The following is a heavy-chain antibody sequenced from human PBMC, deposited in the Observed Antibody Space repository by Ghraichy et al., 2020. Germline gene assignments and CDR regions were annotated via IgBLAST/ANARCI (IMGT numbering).Heavy chain of an antibody. CDR3: ANIWSRYSAYYYDMEV. J-gene: IGHJ6*02. CDR1: GFTFSNYA. CDR2: IGGFDDNT. D-gene: IGHD3-3*01. V-gene: IGHV3-23*01. Sequence: GGSLRLSCAASGFTFSNYAMSWVRQAPGRGLEWVSSIGGFDDNTYYVDSVQGRFTISRDNSKNTLFLQMNGLRAEDTAVYFCANIWSRYSAYYYDMEVWGQGTTVTVSS.